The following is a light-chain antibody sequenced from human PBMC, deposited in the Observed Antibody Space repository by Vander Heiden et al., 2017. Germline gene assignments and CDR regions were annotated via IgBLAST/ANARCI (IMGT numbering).Light chain of an antibody. CDR3: QQSDSTPLT. CDR1: QTISSY. CDR2: AAS. V-gene: IGKV1-39*01. Sequence: DIQMTQSPSSLSASVGDRVTITCRASQTISSYLNWYQQKPGKAPKLLIYAASNLQSGVPSRFSGSGSGTDFTLTISSLQPEDFATYYCQQSDSTPLTFGQGTKLEIK. J-gene: IGKJ2*01.